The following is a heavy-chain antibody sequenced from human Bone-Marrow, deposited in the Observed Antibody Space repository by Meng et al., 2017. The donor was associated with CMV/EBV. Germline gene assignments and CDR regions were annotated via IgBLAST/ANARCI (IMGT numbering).Heavy chain of an antibody. J-gene: IGHJ3*01. CDR2: ISYSGNP. D-gene: IGHD2-2*01. V-gene: IGHV4-31*03. CDR3: SRSAAYGAFDV. CDR1: GGSFNGYY. Sequence: SETLSLTCIVYGGSFNGYYWSWVRQHPGEGLEWIGYISYSGNPNYNPSLKSRVAISRDTSKNQFSLKLTSVTAADTAVYYCSRSAAYGAFDVWGQGTVVTVSS.